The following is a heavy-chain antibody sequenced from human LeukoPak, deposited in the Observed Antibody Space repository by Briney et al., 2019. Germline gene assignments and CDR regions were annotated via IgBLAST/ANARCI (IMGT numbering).Heavy chain of an antibody. CDR3: ARGMMMAVAGRGEFHY. D-gene: IGHD6-13*01. V-gene: IGHV4-59*01. J-gene: IGHJ4*02. Sequence: SETLSLTCIVSGGSISSYYWSWIRQPPGKGLEWIGYIYYSGSTNYNPSLKSRVTISVDTSKNQFSLKLSSVTAADTAVYYCARGMMMAVAGRGEFHYWGQGTLVTVSS. CDR2: IYYSGST. CDR1: GGSISSYY.